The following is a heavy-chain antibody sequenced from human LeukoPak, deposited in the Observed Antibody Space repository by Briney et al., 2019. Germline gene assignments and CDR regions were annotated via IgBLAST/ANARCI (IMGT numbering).Heavy chain of an antibody. V-gene: IGHV3-30*02. CDR2: IRYDGSDK. D-gene: IGHD2-21*02. Sequence: PGGSLRLSCAASGFPFSSYAMHWVRQAPGKGLEWVAFIRYDGSDKYYADSVKGRFIISRDNSRNTLYLQMNSLRAEDTAVYYCAKGLREVVTAMCFDYWGQGTLVTVSS. CDR3: AKGLREVVTAMCFDY. J-gene: IGHJ4*02. CDR1: GFPFSSYA.